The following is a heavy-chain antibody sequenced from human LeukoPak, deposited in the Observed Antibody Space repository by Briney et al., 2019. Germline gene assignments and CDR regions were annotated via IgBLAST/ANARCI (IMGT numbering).Heavy chain of an antibody. D-gene: IGHD1-26*01. V-gene: IGHV1-18*01. J-gene: IGHJ5*02. CDR3: ARIIVGATGGLNWFDP. CDR1: GYTFTSYG. CDR2: ISAYNGNT. Sequence: ASVKVSCKASGYTFTSYGISWVRQAPGQGLEWMGWISAYNGNTDYAQKLQGRGTMTTDTSTSTAYMELRSLRSDDTAVYYCARIIVGATGGLNWFDPWGQGTLVTVSS.